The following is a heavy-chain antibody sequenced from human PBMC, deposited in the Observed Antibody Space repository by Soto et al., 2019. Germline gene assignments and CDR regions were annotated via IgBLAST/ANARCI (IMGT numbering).Heavy chain of an antibody. Sequence: QVQLQESGPGLVKPSGTLSLTCAVSSGSVFSSNWWSWVRLPPGKGLEWIGETRNSVGANYNPSLKSRFTITGDRSRNHIFLELSSVTAADTAVYYCASHLVMAGTRGFDHWGLGTLVTVSS. CDR2: TRNSVGA. CDR1: SGSVFSSNW. D-gene: IGHD6-19*01. V-gene: IGHV4-4*02. J-gene: IGHJ4*02. CDR3: ASHLVMAGTRGFDH.